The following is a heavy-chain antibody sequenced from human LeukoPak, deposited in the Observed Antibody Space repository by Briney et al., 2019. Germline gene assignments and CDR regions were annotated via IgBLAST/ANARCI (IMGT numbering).Heavy chain of an antibody. CDR2: ISSSSSTI. D-gene: IGHD2-15*01. J-gene: IGHJ4*02. CDR3: ARGVRVAAFFDY. Sequence: GGSLRLSCAASGFTFSSYSMNWVRPAPGKGLWWVSYISSSSSTIYYADSVKGRFTISRDNAKNSLYLQMNSLRDEDTAVYYCARGVRVAAFFDYWGQGTLVTVSS. V-gene: IGHV3-48*02. CDR1: GFTFSSYS.